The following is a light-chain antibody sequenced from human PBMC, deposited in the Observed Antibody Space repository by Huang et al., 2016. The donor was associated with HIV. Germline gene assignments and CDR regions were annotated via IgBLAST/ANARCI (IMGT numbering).Light chain of an antibody. J-gene: IGKJ1*01. CDR3: LQHNTYPWT. V-gene: IGKV1-17*03. CDR2: VAS. CDR1: QGINNY. Sequence: DIQMTQSPSAMSASVGDRVTITCRASQGINNYLAWFQQKPGKVPERLIYVASSLQGGVPSRCSGSGSGTEFTLTISSLQPEDFATYYCLQHNTYPWTFGQGTKVEIK.